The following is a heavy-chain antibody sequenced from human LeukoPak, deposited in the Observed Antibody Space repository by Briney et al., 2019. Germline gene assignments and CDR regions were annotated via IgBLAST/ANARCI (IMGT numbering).Heavy chain of an antibody. CDR3: ASIEYSGYDFNQDY. CDR2: IYYSGRT. J-gene: IGHJ4*02. D-gene: IGHD5-12*01. CDR1: GGSISSSSYY. V-gene: IGHV4-39*01. Sequence: PSETLSLTCTVSGGSISSSSYYWGWIRQPPGKGLEWIGSIYYSGRTYYSPSLKSRVTISVDTSKNQFSLKLRSVTAADTAVYYCASIEYSGYDFNQDYWGQGTLVTVSS.